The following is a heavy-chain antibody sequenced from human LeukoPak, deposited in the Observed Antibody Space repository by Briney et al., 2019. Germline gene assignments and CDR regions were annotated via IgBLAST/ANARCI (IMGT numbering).Heavy chain of an antibody. Sequence: GGSLSLSCAASGFTSGSYWMHWVRQAPGKGPEWVARIDDDGTDTHYAVSVKGRCTISRDNAKNTLYLQMNSLRGEDTAVYYCARGMLSSAGYHWYYYMDVWGKGAMVTVSS. CDR2: IDDDGTDT. D-gene: IGHD3-3*01. J-gene: IGHJ6*03. CDR1: GFTSGSYW. CDR3: ARGMLSSAGYHWYYYMDV. V-gene: IGHV3-74*01.